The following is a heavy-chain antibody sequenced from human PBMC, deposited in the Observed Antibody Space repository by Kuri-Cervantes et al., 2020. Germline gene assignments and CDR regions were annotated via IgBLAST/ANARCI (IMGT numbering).Heavy chain of an antibody. CDR1: GVSISSSAYY. CDR2: IYYSGTP. J-gene: IGHJ4*02. D-gene: IGHD7-27*01. Sequence: GSLRLSCFVSGVSISSSAYYWAWIRQAPGRGLEWIGFIYYSGTPYYNPSLKSRVTISVDTSKNQFSLQLNSVTAADTAVYYCARGNWGFYPLDYWGQGTLVTVSS. CDR3: ARGNWGFYPLDY. V-gene: IGHV4-39*07.